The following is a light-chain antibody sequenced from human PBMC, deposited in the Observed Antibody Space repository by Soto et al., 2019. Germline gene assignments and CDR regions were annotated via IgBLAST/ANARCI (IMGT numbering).Light chain of an antibody. J-gene: IGLJ1*01. Sequence: QSALNQPASVSGSPGQSITISCTGTSSDVCAYNYDSWYQQYPGEAPKVIIYDVSHRPAGVSNRFSGSKSGNTASLTISGLQTQDEADYYCSSYTSATTYVFRTGTKVTVL. CDR1: SSDVCAYNY. V-gene: IGLV2-14*01. CDR2: DVS. CDR3: SSYTSATTYV.